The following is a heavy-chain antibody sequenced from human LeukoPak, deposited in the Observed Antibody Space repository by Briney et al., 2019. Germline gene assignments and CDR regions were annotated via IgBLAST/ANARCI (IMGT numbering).Heavy chain of an antibody. Sequence: QPGGSLRLSCAASGFTFSSYEMNWVRQAPGKGLEWVSYISSSGSTIYYADYVKGRFTISRDNAKNSLYLQMNSLRAEDTAVYYCARERNYDILTGYFDYWGQGTLVAVSS. CDR1: GFTFSSYE. CDR2: ISSSGSTI. CDR3: ARERNYDILTGYFDY. J-gene: IGHJ4*02. V-gene: IGHV3-48*03. D-gene: IGHD3-9*01.